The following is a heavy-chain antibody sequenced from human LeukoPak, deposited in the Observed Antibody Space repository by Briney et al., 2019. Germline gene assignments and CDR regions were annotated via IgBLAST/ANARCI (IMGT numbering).Heavy chain of an antibody. V-gene: IGHV1-69*05. D-gene: IGHD3-22*01. CDR3: ARPLSYDSSGYYFSWFDP. Sequence: SVKVSCKASGGTFSSYAISWVRQAPGQGLEWMGGIIPIFGTANYAQKFQGRVTITTDESTSTAYMELSSLRSEDTAVYYCARPLSYDSSGYYFSWFDPWGQGTLVTVPP. CDR2: IIPIFGTA. CDR1: GGTFSSYA. J-gene: IGHJ5*02.